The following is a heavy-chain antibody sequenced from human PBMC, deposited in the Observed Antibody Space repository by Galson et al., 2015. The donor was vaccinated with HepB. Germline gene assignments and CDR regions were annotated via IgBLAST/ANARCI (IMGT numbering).Heavy chain of an antibody. CDR2: ISDSGGST. Sequence: SLRLSCAASGFTFSNYAMSWVRQAPGKGLEWVSSISDSGGSTYYADSVKGRFTISRDNSKNTLYLQMNSLRAEDTAVYYCAKRDYYSSIIWYFWYYFDNWGQGTLVTVSS. CDR1: GFTFSNYA. V-gene: IGHV3-23*01. CDR3: AKRDYYSSIIWYFWYYFDN. D-gene: IGHD6-19*01. J-gene: IGHJ4*02.